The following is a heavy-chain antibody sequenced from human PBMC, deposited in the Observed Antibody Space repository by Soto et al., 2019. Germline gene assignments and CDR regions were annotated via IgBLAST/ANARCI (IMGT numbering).Heavy chain of an antibody. D-gene: IGHD2-15*01. V-gene: IGHV1-69*06. Sequence: SVKVSCKASGGTFSSYAISWVRQAPGQGLEWMGGIIPIFGTANYAQKFQGRVTITADKSTSTAYMELSSLRSEDTAVYYCARGVGFAGYCSGGSCESTYYYYYGMDVWGQGTTVTVSS. CDR2: IIPIFGTA. CDR1: GGTFSSYA. J-gene: IGHJ6*02. CDR3: ARGVGFAGYCSGGSCESTYYYYYGMDV.